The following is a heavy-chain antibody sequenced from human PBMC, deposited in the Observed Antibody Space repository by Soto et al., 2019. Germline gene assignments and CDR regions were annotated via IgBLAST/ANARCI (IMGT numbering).Heavy chain of an antibody. CDR3: ARGIVVPAAIKGGFSYYYYGMDV. V-gene: IGHV4-34*01. Sequence: SETLSLTCAVYGGSFSGYYWSWIRQPPGKGLEWIGEINHSGSTNYNPSLKSRVTISVDTSKNQFSLKLSSVTAADTAVYYCARGIVVPAAIKGGFSYYYYGMDVWGQGTTVTVSS. J-gene: IGHJ6*02. CDR1: GGSFSGYY. CDR2: INHSGST. D-gene: IGHD2-2*01.